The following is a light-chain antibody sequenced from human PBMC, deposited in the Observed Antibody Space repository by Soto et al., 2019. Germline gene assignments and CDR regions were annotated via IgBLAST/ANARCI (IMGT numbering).Light chain of an antibody. CDR3: HQYDSSPLT. V-gene: IGKV3-20*01. CDR1: QSVSSSY. Sequence: EIVLTQSPGTLSLSPGERATLSCRASQSVSSSYLAWYQQKPGQAPRLLIYGASSRATGIPDRFSGSGAGTVFTLIISRLQPEDFAVYYCHQYDSSPLTFGGGTKVEIK. J-gene: IGKJ4*01. CDR2: GAS.